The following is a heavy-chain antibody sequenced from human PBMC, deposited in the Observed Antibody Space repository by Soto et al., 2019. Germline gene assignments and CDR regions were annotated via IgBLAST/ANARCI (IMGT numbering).Heavy chain of an antibody. V-gene: IGHV3-30*03. D-gene: IGHD3-9*01. Sequence: GGSLRLSCAASGFVFSDYGMHWVRQAPGKGLEWVALITNDGNNEYYRESVKGRFSISRGRSTNTVDLLMNSLRPEDTGVYYCARSPYTTGYHYGMDVWGQGTTVTVSS. CDR2: ITNDGNNE. CDR1: GFVFSDYG. CDR3: ARSPYTTGYHYGMDV. J-gene: IGHJ6*02.